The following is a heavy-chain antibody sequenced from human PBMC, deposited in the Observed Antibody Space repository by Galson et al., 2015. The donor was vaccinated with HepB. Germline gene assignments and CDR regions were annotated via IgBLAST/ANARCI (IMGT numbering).Heavy chain of an antibody. J-gene: IGHJ4*02. CDR3: ARVCFYYGSGSYYPIDY. Sequence: TLSLTCTVSGGSISSGGYYWSWIRQHPGKGLEWIGYIYYSGSTYYNPSLKSRVTISVDTSKNQFSLKLSSVTAADTAVYYCARVCFYYGSGSYYPIDYWGQGTLVTVSS. CDR2: IYYSGST. CDR1: GGSISSGGYY. D-gene: IGHD3-10*01. V-gene: IGHV4-31*03.